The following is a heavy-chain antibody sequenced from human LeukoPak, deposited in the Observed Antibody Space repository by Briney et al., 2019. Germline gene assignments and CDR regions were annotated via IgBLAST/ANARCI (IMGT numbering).Heavy chain of an antibody. J-gene: IGHJ6*03. D-gene: IGHD3-16*01. CDR1: GGSISSYY. V-gene: IGHV4-59*01. Sequence: SETLSLTCTVSGGSISSYYWSWIRQPPGKGLECIGYIYYSGSTNYNPSLKSRVTISVDTSKNQFSLKLNSVTAADTAVYYCASSAGGKTGIFYYYMDVWGKGTTVTVSS. CDR3: ASSAGGKTGIFYYYMDV. CDR2: IYYSGST.